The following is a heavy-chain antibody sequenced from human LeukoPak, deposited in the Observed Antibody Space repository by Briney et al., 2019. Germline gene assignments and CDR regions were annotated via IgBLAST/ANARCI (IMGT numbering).Heavy chain of an antibody. CDR1: GYTFTSYG. J-gene: IGHJ5*02. Sequence: ASVKVSCKASGYTFTSYGISWVRQAPGQGLEWMGWISAYNGNTNYAQKLQGRVTMTTDTSTSTAYMELRSLRSDDTAVYYCARGGGIPYSSGPNWFDPWGQGTLVTVSS. CDR3: ARGGGIPYSSGPNWFDP. CDR2: ISAYNGNT. V-gene: IGHV1-18*01. D-gene: IGHD6-19*01.